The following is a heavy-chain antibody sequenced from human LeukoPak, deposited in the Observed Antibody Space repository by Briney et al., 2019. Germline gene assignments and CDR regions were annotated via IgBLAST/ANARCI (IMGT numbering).Heavy chain of an antibody. CDR3: ARVSYGYLGFDY. CDR1: GGSFSGYY. J-gene: IGHJ4*02. V-gene: IGHV4-34*01. Sequence: PSETLSLTCAVYGGSFSGYYWSWIRQPPGKGLEWIGEIYHSGSTNYNPSLKSRVTISVDKSKNQFSLKLSSVTAADTAVYYCARVSYGYLGFDYWGQGTLVTVSS. D-gene: IGHD5-18*01. CDR2: IYHSGST.